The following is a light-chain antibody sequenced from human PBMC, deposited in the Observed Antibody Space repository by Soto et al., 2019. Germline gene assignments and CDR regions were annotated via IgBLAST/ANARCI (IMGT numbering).Light chain of an antibody. CDR1: QSADSSS. CDR3: QQYGSSRRLT. V-gene: IGKV3-20*01. CDR2: GAS. J-gene: IGKJ4*01. Sequence: EIVLTQSPGTLSLSPGERATLSCRASQSADSSSLAWYQQRPGQAPRLLIYGASTRATDIPDRFSGSGSGTDFSLTISRLEPEDFAVYYCQQYGSSRRLTFGGGTKVEIK.